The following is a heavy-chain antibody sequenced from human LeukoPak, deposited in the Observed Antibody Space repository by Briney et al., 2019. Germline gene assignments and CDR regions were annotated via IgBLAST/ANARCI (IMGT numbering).Heavy chain of an antibody. CDR2: MNPNSGNT. CDR1: GYTFTGYY. D-gene: IGHD1-1*01. J-gene: IGHJ5*02. V-gene: IGHV1-8*02. Sequence: ASVKVSCKASGYTFTGYYMHWVRQATGQGLEWMGWMNPNSGNTGYAQKFQGRVTMTRNTSISTAYMELSRLRSDDTAVYYCARVAQGATVRNWFDPWGQGTLVTVSS. CDR3: ARVAQGATVRNWFDP.